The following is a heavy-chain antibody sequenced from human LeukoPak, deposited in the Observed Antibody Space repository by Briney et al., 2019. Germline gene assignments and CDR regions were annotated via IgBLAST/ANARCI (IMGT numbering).Heavy chain of an antibody. CDR1: GGSFSDYY. CDR3: ATTARHCSDF. V-gene: IGHV4-30-4*08. CDR2: IFYSGNT. Sequence: SETLSLTCAVYGGSFSDYYWTWIRQPPGKGLEWIGYIFYSGNTYYNPSLKSRPIISIDTSKNQFSLRLSSVTAADTAVYYCATTARHCSDFWGQGTLVTVSS. D-gene: IGHD6-6*01. J-gene: IGHJ4*02.